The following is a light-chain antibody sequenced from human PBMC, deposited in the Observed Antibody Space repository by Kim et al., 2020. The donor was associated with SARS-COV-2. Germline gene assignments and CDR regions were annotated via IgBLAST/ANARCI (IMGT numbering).Light chain of an antibody. CDR2: GAS. Sequence: EIVMTQSPATLSVSPGERATLSCRASQSVNSNLAWYQQRPGQAPRLLIYGASTRASDVSARFSGSGSGTEFTLIISSLQPEDFAVYYCQQYSDSPRFGQGTRLEIK. J-gene: IGKJ5*01. CDR1: QSVNSN. CDR3: QQYSDSPR. V-gene: IGKV3-15*01.